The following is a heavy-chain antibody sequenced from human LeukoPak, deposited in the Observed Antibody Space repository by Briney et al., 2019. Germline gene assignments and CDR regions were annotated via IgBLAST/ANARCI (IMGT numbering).Heavy chain of an antibody. CDR3: ADLTGDRVY. D-gene: IGHD7-27*01. CDR1: GFTFSSYS. V-gene: IGHV3-48*01. J-gene: IGHJ4*02. CDR2: ISSSSSTI. Sequence: GGSLRLSCAASGFTFSSYSMNWVRQAPGKGLEWVSYISSSSSTIYYADSVKGRFTISRDNAKNSLYLQMNSLRAEDTAVYYCADLTGDRVYWGQGTLVTVSS.